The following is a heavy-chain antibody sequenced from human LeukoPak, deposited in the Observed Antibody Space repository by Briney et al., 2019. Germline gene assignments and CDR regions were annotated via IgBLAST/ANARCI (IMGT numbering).Heavy chain of an antibody. J-gene: IGHJ4*02. CDR3: ARDWSRSSPFDY. Sequence: GGPLRLSCAASGFTFSSYSMNWVRQAPGKGLEWVSSISSSSSYIYYADSVKGRFTISRDNAKNSLYLQMNSLRAEDTAVYYCARDWSRSSPFDYWGQGTLVTVSS. V-gene: IGHV3-21*01. CDR1: GFTFSSYS. CDR2: ISSSSSYI.